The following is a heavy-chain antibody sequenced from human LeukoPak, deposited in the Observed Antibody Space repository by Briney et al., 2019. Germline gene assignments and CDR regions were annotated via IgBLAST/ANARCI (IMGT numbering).Heavy chain of an antibody. CDR3: TRVGYIDEGIDY. D-gene: IGHD5-24*01. CDR1: GFTFSSYW. V-gene: IGHV3-7*04. J-gene: IGHJ4*02. CDR2: INHNGNVN. Sequence: GGSLRLSCAASGFTFSSYWMNWARQAPGKGLEWVASINHNGNVNYYVDSVKGRFTISRDNAKNSLYLQMNSLRAEDTAIYYCTRVGYIDEGIDYWGQGTLVTVSS.